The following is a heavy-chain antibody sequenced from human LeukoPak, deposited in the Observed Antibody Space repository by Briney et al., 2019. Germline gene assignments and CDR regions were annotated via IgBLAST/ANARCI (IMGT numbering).Heavy chain of an antibody. CDR3: ARGSYYYGSGSYYNKVPNWFDT. D-gene: IGHD3-10*01. J-gene: IGHJ5*02. V-gene: IGHV4-59*01. Sequence: SETLSLTCTVSGGSISSYYWSWIRQPPGKGLEWIGYIYYSGSTNYNPSLKSRVTISVDTSKNQFSLKLSSVTAADTAVYYCARGSYYYGSGSYYNKVPNWFDTWGQGTLVTVSS. CDR2: IYYSGST. CDR1: GGSISSYY.